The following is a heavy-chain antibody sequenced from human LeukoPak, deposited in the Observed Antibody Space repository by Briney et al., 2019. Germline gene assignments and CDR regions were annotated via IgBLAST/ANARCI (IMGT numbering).Heavy chain of an antibody. CDR3: ARVPRRTDGGWFDP. CDR1: GGTFSSYA. V-gene: IGHV1-69*13. D-gene: IGHD4-17*01. J-gene: IGHJ5*02. Sequence: ASVKVSRKASGGTFSSYAISWVRQAPGQGLEWMGGIIPIFGTANYAQKFQGRVTITADESTSTAYMELSSLRSEDTAVYYCARVPRRTDGGWFDPWGQGTLVTVSS. CDR2: IIPIFGTA.